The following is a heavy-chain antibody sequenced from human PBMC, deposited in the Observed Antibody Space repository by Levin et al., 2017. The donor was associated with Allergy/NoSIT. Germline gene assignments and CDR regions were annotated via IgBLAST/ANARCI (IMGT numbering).Heavy chain of an antibody. CDR1: GFVFSNFW. Sequence: GGSLRLSCAASGFVFSNFWMHWVRQVPGEGPVWVARIHRDGSSTSYADSVMGRFTISRDNAKNTVFLQMNSLRAEDTAVYYCARDGVVGPTDVYDVWGQGTMVTVSS. CDR3: ARDGVVGPTDVYDV. V-gene: IGHV3-74*01. CDR2: IHRDGSST. D-gene: IGHD1-26*01. J-gene: IGHJ3*01.